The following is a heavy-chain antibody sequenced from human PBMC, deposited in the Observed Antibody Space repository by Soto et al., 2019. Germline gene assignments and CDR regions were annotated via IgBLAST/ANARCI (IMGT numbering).Heavy chain of an antibody. CDR3: ARGQNYYGSGSSPGSLGS. V-gene: IGHV4-31*03. D-gene: IGHD3-10*01. CDR1: GGSISSGGYY. Sequence: SETLSLTCTVSGGSISSGGYYWSWIRQHPGKGLEWIGYIYYSGSTYYNPSLKSRVTISVDTSKNQFSLKLSSVTAADTAVYYCARGQNYYGSGSSPGSLGSWGQGTLVTVSS. CDR2: IYYSGST. J-gene: IGHJ4*02.